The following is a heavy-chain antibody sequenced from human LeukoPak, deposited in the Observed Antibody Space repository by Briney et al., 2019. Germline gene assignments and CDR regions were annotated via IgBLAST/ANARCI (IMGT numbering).Heavy chain of an antibody. J-gene: IGHJ6*03. CDR3: ARVTYYDFWSGYPFYYYYYMDV. CDR2: ISDYNGNT. D-gene: IGHD3-3*01. Sequence: ASVKVSCKASGYTFTSYGISWVRQAPGQGLEWMGWISDYNGNTNYAQKLQGRVTMTTDTSTSTAYMELRRLRSDYTAVYYCARVTYYDFWSGYPFYYYYYMDVWGKGTTVTVSS. V-gene: IGHV1-18*01. CDR1: GYTFTSYG.